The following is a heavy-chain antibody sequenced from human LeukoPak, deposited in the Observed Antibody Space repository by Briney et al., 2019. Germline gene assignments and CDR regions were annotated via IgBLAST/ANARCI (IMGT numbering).Heavy chain of an antibody. D-gene: IGHD2-2*02. CDR2: IYPGDYDT. Sequence: GESLKISCKGSGYSFTSYWIGWVRQMPGKGLEWMGIIYPGDYDTRYSPSFQGQVTISADKSISTAYLQWSSLKASDTATYYCARHHSYCSSTSCYTGAFDYWGQGTLVTVSS. J-gene: IGHJ4*02. V-gene: IGHV5-51*01. CDR1: GYSFTSYW. CDR3: ARHHSYCSSTSCYTGAFDY.